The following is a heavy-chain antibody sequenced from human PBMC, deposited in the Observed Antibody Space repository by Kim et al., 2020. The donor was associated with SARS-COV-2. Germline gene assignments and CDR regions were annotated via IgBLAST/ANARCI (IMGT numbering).Heavy chain of an antibody. CDR3: AAVEDIVVRDY. CDR1: GFTFSDYY. Sequence: GGSLRLSCAASGFTFSDYYMSWIRQAPGKGLEWVSYISSSGSTIYYADSVKGRFTISRDNAKNSLYLQMNSLRAEDTAVYYCAAVEDIVVRDYWGQGTLVTVSS. J-gene: IGHJ4*02. V-gene: IGHV3-11*01. D-gene: IGHD2-15*01. CDR2: ISSSGSTI.